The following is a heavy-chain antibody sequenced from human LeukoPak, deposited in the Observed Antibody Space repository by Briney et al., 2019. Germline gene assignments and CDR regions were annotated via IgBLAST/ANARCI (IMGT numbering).Heavy chain of an antibody. CDR3: AKDLSPPLLWFGESTAPGPNDAFDI. Sequence: GGSLRLSCAASGFTFSSYGMHWVRQAPGKGLEWVAVISYDGSNKYYADSVKGRFTISRDNSKNTLYLQMSSLRAEDTAVYYCAKDLSPPLLWFGESTAPGPNDAFDIWGQGTMVTVSS. D-gene: IGHD3-10*01. V-gene: IGHV3-30*18. CDR1: GFTFSSYG. J-gene: IGHJ3*02. CDR2: ISYDGSNK.